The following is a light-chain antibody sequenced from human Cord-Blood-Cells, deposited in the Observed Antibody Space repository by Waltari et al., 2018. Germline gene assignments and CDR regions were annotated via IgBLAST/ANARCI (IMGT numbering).Light chain of an antibody. Sequence: QSALTQPPSASGSPGQSVTISCTGTSSDVGGYNYVSWYQQHPGKAPKLMIYEVSKRPSVVPGRFSGSKSGNTASLTVSGLQAEDEADYYCSSYAGSNNVVFGGGTKLTIL. J-gene: IGLJ2*01. CDR3: SSYAGSNNVV. CDR2: EVS. CDR1: SSDVGGYNY. V-gene: IGLV2-8*01.